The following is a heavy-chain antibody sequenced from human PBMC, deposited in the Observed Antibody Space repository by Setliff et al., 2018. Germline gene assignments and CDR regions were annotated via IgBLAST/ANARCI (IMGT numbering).Heavy chain of an antibody. Sequence: VGSLRLSCADSGFTFSNYWMHWVRQAPGKGLVWVSRINKDGSTTAYADSVKGRFTISRDNSNNALYLQMNSLRAEDTAIYYCAKGGYSGSHYFDYWGQGTLVTVSS. D-gene: IGHD1-26*01. CDR2: INKDGSTT. J-gene: IGHJ4*02. CDR1: GFTFSNYW. V-gene: IGHV3-74*03. CDR3: AKGGYSGSHYFDY.